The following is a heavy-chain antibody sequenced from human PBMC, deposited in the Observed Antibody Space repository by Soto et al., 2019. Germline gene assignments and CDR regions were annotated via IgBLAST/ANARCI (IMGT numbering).Heavy chain of an antibody. D-gene: IGHD2-2*01. J-gene: IGHJ5*02. CDR2: ISAYNGNT. CDR3: ARDSKGPIVPAVDDNWFDP. Sequence: ASVKVSCKASGYTFTSYGISWVRQAPGQGLEWMGWISAYNGNTNYAQKLQGRVTMTTDTSTSTVYMELRSLRSDDTAVYYCARDSKGPIVPAVDDNWFDPWGQGTLVPVSS. V-gene: IGHV1-18*01. CDR1: GYTFTSYG.